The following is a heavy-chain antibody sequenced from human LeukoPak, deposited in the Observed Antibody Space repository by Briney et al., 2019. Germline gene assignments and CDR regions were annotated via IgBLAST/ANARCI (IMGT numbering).Heavy chain of an antibody. CDR1: GFTFSSYA. Sequence: GGSLRLSCAASGFTFSSYAMSWVRQAPGKGLEWVSAISGSGGSTYYADSVKGRFTISRDNSKNTLYLQMNSLRAEDTAVYYCAKWIPWGSSAIYSNDAFDIWGQGTMVTVSS. D-gene: IGHD6-6*01. CDR3: AKWIPWGSSAIYSNDAFDI. CDR2: ISGSGGST. J-gene: IGHJ3*02. V-gene: IGHV3-23*01.